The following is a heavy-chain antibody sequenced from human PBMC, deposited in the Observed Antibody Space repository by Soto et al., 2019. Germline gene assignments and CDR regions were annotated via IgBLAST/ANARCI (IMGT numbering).Heavy chain of an antibody. CDR3: ARDPGIPGRYWYFDL. CDR1: GYRFTDYY. V-gene: IGHV1-2*04. J-gene: IGHJ2*01. Sequence: QVVLVQSGAEVRKPGASVKVSCKASGYRFTDYYIHWVRQAPGQGPEWMGWVNPKRGDAVYAQKFQGWGTMTRDTATTTAYLEVNSLKSDDTAVYYCARDPGIPGRYWYFDLWGRGTLVTVSS. D-gene: IGHD1-20*01. CDR2: VNPKRGDA.